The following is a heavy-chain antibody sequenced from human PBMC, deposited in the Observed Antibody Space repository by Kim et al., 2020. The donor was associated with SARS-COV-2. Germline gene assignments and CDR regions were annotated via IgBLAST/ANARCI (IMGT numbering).Heavy chain of an antibody. CDR3: ARRTEKAAFDI. V-gene: IGHV6-1*01. CDR2: AYYRSKWYI. J-gene: IGHJ3*02. D-gene: IGHD1-1*01. CDR1: GDSVSSESTD. Sequence: SQTLSLTCAISGDSVSSESTDWNWIRQSPSRGLEWLGRAYYRSKWYIDYTVSVKSRLLIRPDTSKNEFSLSLNSVTPEDTAIYYCARRTEKAAFDIWGQG.